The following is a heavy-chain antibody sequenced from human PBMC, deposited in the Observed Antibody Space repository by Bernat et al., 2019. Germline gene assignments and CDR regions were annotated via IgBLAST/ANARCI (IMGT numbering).Heavy chain of an antibody. Sequence: EVQLVESGGGLVKPGRSLTLSCTTSGFTFGDYAMSWFRQAPGKGLEWVGFTGTRTYGGTTEYAASVKGIFTISRDDSKSIAYLQMNSLENEDTAVYYCTRDGGGDDFDIWGQGTFVTVSS. J-gene: IGHJ3*02. CDR2: TGTRTYGGTT. V-gene: IGHV3-49*05. CDR1: GFTFGDYA. CDR3: TRDGGGDDFDI. D-gene: IGHD3-16*01.